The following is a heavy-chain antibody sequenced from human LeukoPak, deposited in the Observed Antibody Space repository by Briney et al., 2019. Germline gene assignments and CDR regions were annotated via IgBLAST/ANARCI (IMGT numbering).Heavy chain of an antibody. CDR2: TSSDLNVK. J-gene: IGHJ4*02. D-gene: IGHD3-10*01. V-gene: IGHV3-30-3*01. Sequence: PGGCLRLSCAASGFTFRNYFIHWVRQAPGKGLEWVAVTSSDLNVKLYADSVKGRFTISRDNSRSTLYLQMNSLRPEDTAIYYCAREGYYGSGSPPSLYFDYWGQGILVTVSS. CDR3: AREGYYGSGSPPSLYFDY. CDR1: GFTFRNYF.